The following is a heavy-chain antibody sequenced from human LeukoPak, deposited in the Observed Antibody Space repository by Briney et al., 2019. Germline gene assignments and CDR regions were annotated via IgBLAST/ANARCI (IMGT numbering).Heavy chain of an antibody. D-gene: IGHD6-6*01. CDR2: ITSSSSYI. CDR3: ARGAARRGDFDY. CDR1: GFTFSSYS. V-gene: IGHV3-21*01. J-gene: IGHJ4*02. Sequence: GGSLRLSCAASGFTFSSYSMHWVRQAPGKGLEWVSSITSSSSYIYYADSLKGRFTISRDNARNSLYLQMNSLRDEDTAVYYCARGAARRGDFDYWGQGSLVTVSS.